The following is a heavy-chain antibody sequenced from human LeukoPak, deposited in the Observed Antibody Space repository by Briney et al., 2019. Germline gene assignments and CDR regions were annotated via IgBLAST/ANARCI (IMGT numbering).Heavy chain of an antibody. Sequence: SETLSLTCTVSGGSISSYYWSWIRQPAGKGLEWIGRIYTSGSTNYIPSLKSRVTMSVDTSKNQFSLKLSSVTAADTAVYYCARDFGSSSWSIPRNWFDPWGQGTLVTVSS. CDR2: IYTSGST. CDR3: ARDFGSSSWSIPRNWFDP. D-gene: IGHD6-13*01. CDR1: GGSISSYY. V-gene: IGHV4-4*07. J-gene: IGHJ5*02.